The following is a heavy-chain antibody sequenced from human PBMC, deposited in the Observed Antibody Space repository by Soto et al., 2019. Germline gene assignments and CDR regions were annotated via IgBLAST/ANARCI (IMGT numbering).Heavy chain of an antibody. CDR3: AVYYDILTGYSRSSLGMDV. CDR1: GFTFTSSA. Sequence: SVKVSCKASGFTFTSSAVQWVRQARGQRLEWIGWIVVGSGNTNYAQKFQERVTITRDMSTSTAYMELSSLRSEDTAVYYCAVYYDILTGYSRSSLGMDVWGQGTTVTVS. J-gene: IGHJ6*02. V-gene: IGHV1-58*01. CDR2: IVVGSGNT. D-gene: IGHD3-9*01.